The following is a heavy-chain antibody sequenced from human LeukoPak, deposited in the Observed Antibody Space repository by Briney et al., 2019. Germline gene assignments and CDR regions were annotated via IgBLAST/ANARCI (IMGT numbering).Heavy chain of an antibody. CDR2: IYLGDSET. J-gene: IGHJ4*02. D-gene: IGHD6-19*01. CDR3: ARHPSYTRGWPLDF. Sequence: GESLKISCQGSGYSFTNSWIGWVRQMPGKGLEWMGIIYLGDSETRYSPSFQGQVTISADKSINTAFLQCSSLRASDTAIYYCARHPSYTRGWPLDFWGQGTLVTVSS. V-gene: IGHV5-51*01. CDR1: GYSFTNSW.